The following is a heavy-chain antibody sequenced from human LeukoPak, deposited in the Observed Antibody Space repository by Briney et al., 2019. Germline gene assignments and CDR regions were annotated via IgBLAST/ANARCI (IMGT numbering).Heavy chain of an antibody. CDR2: IRYDGSNK. CDR3: AKGANTAMVIPLVDY. CDR1: GFTFSSYG. Sequence: GGSPRLSCAASGFTFSSYGMHWVRQAPGKGLEWVAFIRYDGSNKYYADSVKGRFTISRDNSKNTLYLQMNSLRAEDTAVYYCAKGANTAMVIPLVDYWGQGTLVTVSS. V-gene: IGHV3-30*02. D-gene: IGHD5-18*01. J-gene: IGHJ4*02.